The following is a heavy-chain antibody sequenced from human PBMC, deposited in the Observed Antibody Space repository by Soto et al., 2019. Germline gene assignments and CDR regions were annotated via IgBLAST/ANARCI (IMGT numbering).Heavy chain of an antibody. CDR2: IYYSGST. V-gene: IGHV4-59*08. J-gene: IGHJ4*02. Sequence: KASETLSLTCTVSGGSISSYYWSWIRQPPGKGLEWIGYIYYSGSTNYNPSLKSRVTISVDTSKNQFSLKLSSVTAADTAVYYCARTPNPTDYGDYSDYWGQGTLVTVSS. CDR3: ARTPNPTDYGDYSDY. D-gene: IGHD4-17*01. CDR1: GGSISSYY.